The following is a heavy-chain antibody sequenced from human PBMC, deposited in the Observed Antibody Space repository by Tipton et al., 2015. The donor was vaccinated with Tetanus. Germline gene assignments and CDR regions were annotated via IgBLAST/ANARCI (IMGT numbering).Heavy chain of an antibody. CDR3: ARDGGNYFYYGVNV. Sequence: TLSLTCSVSGVSIKGGGFYWTWIRQPPGKGLEWIGYIYSPGTTSYAPSLRGRATISFDSVKNHFSLSLSSVTAADTAMYYCARDGGNYFYYGVNVWGQGAAVTVSS. J-gene: IGHJ6*02. V-gene: IGHV4-31*03. CDR1: GVSIKGGGFY. CDR2: IYSPGTT.